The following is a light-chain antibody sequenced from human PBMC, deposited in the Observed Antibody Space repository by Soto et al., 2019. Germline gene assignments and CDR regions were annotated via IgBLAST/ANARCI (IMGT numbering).Light chain of an antibody. CDR3: ISYTSSSTLFYV. J-gene: IGLJ1*01. CDR2: DVS. V-gene: IGLV2-14*01. CDR1: SSDVGGYNY. Sequence: QSALTQPASVSGCPGQSITISCTGTSSDVGGYNYVSWYQQHPGKAPKLMIYDVSNRPSGVSNRFSGSKSGNTASLTISGLQAEDEADYYCISYTSSSTLFYVFGTGTKLTVL.